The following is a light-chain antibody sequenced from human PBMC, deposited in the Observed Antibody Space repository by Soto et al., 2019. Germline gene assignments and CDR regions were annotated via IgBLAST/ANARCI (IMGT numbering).Light chain of an antibody. J-gene: IGKJ1*01. Sequence: EIVLTQSPGTLSLSPGERATLSCRASQSVSSDNLAWYQQKPGQAPRVLIYGTSSRANGIPDRFSGSGYGTDFTLTISRLEPEDFAVYYCQHFSTSPPWTFGQGTKV. V-gene: IGKV3-20*01. CDR2: GTS. CDR3: QHFSTSPPWT. CDR1: QSVSSDN.